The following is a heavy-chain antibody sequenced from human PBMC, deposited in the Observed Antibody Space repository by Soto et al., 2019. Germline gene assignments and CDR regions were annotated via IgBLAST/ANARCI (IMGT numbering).Heavy chain of an antibody. Sequence: ASVKASCKASGGTIRSYTISWVRQAPEQGLEWMGRINAGNGNTNYSQKFQGRVTITRDTSASTAYMELSSLRSEDTAVYYCARDAFRSVLMVYANWFDPWGQGTLVTVSS. J-gene: IGHJ5*02. CDR3: ARDAFRSVLMVYANWFDP. D-gene: IGHD2-8*01. CDR1: GGTIRSYT. CDR2: INAGNGNT. V-gene: IGHV1-3*01.